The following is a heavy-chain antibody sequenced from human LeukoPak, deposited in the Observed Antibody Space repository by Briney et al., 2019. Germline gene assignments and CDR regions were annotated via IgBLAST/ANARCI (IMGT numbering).Heavy chain of an antibody. CDR3: ASDMVHDYGVHDDY. CDR2: ISSSGSTI. CDR1: GFTFSDYY. Sequence: PGGSLRLSCAASGFTFSDYYMSWIRQAPGKGLEWVSYISSSGSTIYYADSVKGRFTISRDNAKNSLYLQMNSLRAEDTAVYYCASDMVHDYGVHDDYWGQGTLVTVSS. V-gene: IGHV3-11*01. J-gene: IGHJ4*02. D-gene: IGHD4-17*01.